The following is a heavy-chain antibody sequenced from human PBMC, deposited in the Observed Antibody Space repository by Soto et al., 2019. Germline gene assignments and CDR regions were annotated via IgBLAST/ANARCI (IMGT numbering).Heavy chain of an antibody. CDR3: AKDLVTYYYDSSGYYSDY. CDR1: GFTFSSYG. CDR2: ISYDGSNK. D-gene: IGHD3-22*01. Sequence: GGSLRLSCAASGFTFSSYGMHWVRQAPGKGLEWVAVISYDGSNKYYADSVKGRFTISRDNSKNTLYLQMNSLRAEDTAVYYCAKDLVTYYYDSSGYYSDYWGQGTLVTVSS. J-gene: IGHJ4*02. V-gene: IGHV3-30*18.